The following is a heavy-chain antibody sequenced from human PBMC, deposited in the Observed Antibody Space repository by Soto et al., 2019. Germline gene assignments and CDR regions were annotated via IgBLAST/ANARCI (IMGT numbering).Heavy chain of an antibody. CDR2: INPNSGGT. J-gene: IGHJ4*02. Sequence: QVLLLQSGAEVKQPGASVKVSCKASGYTFSGFYMHWVRQAPGQGLEWMGWINPNSGGTKSAEKFQGRVTMTRDTSISTAYMELSRLTSDDTAVYYCASAAVTGTAGLDFWGQGTQVTVSS. CDR3: ASAAVTGTAGLDF. D-gene: IGHD6-19*01. V-gene: IGHV1-2*02. CDR1: GYTFSGFY.